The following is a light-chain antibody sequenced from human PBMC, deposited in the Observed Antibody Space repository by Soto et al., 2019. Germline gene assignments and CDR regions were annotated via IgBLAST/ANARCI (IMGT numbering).Light chain of an antibody. CDR3: QKYDSGTLT. V-gene: IGKV1-27*01. J-gene: IGKJ4*01. Sequence: DIQMTQSPSSLSASVGDRVTITCRASQDIGPYLAWYQQKSWRVPELLIYSASTLQSGVPSRFSGSGSGADFSLTISGLQPEDAATYYCQKYDSGTLTFGGGTKVEI. CDR1: QDIGPY. CDR2: SAS.